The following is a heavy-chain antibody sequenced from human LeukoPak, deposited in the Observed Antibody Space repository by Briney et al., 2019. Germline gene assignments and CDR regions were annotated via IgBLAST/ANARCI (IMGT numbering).Heavy chain of an antibody. V-gene: IGHV3-23*01. CDR1: GFTFSNYA. D-gene: IGHD6-19*01. J-gene: IGHJ4*02. Sequence: GGSLRLSCAASGFTFSNYAMSWVRQAPGKGLEWVSGINDRGVDTYYTDSVKGRFTISRDNSKNTLYLQMNRLRAEDTAVYYCAKDPAVASYYFDSWGQGTLVTVSS. CDR2: INDRGVDT. CDR3: AKDPAVASYYFDS.